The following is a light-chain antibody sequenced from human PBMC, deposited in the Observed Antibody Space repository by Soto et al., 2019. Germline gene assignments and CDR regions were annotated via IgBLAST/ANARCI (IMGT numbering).Light chain of an antibody. V-gene: IGKV3-15*01. J-gene: IGKJ2*01. CDR3: QQYNNWPHT. Sequence: EIVMTQSPATLSVSPGERATLSCRASQSVSSKLAWFQQKPGQAPRLLIYFASTRATDIPARFSGSGSGTEFTITISSLQSDDFAVYSCQQYNNWPHTFGQGTKVDIK. CDR2: FAS. CDR1: QSVSSK.